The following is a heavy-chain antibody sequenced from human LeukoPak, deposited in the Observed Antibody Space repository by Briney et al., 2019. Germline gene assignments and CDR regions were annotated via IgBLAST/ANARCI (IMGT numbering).Heavy chain of an antibody. CDR2: ISAYTGNT. V-gene: IGHV1-18*01. CDR3: ARSGVGYCYDNTGYYPLDY. CDR1: GYTFANYG. Sequence: SVKVSCKSSGYTFANYGISWVRQAPGQGLEWMGWISAYTGNTNYAQNFQGRVTMTTDTSTSTAFMELRSLRSDDTAVYYGARSGVGYCYDNTGYYPLDYWGQGTLVTVSS. J-gene: IGHJ4*02. D-gene: IGHD3-22*01.